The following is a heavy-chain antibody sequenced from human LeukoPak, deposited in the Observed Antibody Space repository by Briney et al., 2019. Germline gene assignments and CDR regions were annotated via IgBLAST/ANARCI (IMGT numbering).Heavy chain of an antibody. CDR3: ASGYYGSGSYYYYYGMDV. CDR2: ISYDGSNK. D-gene: IGHD3-10*01. J-gene: IGHJ6*02. V-gene: IGHV3-30*04. CDR1: GFTLSSYA. Sequence: PGRSLRHSCAASGFTLSSYAMHSVRQALGKGLERVAVISYDGSNKYYADSVKGRFTSSRDNSKSTRYLQMNSVRAEDTAVYYGASGYYGSGSYYYYYGMDVWGQGTTVTVSS.